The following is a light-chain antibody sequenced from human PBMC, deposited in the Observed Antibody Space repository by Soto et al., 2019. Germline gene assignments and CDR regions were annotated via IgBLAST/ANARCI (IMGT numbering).Light chain of an antibody. Sequence: EIGMKQSPATLSVSPGERATLSCRASQSISSNLAWYQQKPGQAPRLLMFRTSSRATGFPARFSGSGSGTEFNLTISSLQSEDFGVYYCQQYNNWPRATFGGGTKVDIK. J-gene: IGKJ4*01. CDR2: RTS. CDR3: QQYNNWPRAT. V-gene: IGKV3-15*01. CDR1: QSISSN.